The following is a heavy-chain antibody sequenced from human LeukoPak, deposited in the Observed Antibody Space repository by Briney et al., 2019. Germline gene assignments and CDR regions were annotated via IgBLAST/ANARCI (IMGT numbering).Heavy chain of an antibody. V-gene: IGHV3-23*01. D-gene: IGHD2-2*01. J-gene: IGHJ4*02. Sequence: PGGSLRLSCAASGFTFSSYAMSWVRQAPGKGLAWVSAISGSGGSTYYADSVKGRFTISRDNSKNTLYLQMNSLRAEDTAVYYCAKDCSSTSCYLYWGQGTLVTVSS. CDR1: GFTFSSYA. CDR2: ISGSGGST. CDR3: AKDCSSTSCYLY.